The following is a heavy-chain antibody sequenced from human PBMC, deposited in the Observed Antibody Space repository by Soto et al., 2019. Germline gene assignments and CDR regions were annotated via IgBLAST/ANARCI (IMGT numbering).Heavy chain of an antibody. CDR3: ALIKDCSRTCFYLASFDT. D-gene: IGHD2-2*01. CDR2: ILSSDDK. Sequence: QVTLRESGPVRVKPTETLTLTCTVSGLSLSNGKLGVSWIRQPPGKALEWLAHILSSDDKSYSTSLRSRLTSSKDTSRSQVVRTMPNRDPVDSDTYSCALIKDCSRTCFYLASFDTWGQGTLVPVSS. CDR1: GLSLSNGKLG. J-gene: IGHJ5*02. V-gene: IGHV2-26*01.